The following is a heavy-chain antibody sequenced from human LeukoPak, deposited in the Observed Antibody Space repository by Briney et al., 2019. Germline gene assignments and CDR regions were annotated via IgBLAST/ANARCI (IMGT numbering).Heavy chain of an antibody. Sequence: GGSLRLSCAASGFTFSIYAMTWVRQAPGKGLEWVSTISSNGGNTYYADSVRGRFSISRDNSKNTVYLRMNSLRAEDTAIYYCAKDLYGDYVGDYWGQGTLVTVSS. V-gene: IGHV3-23*01. CDR1: GFTFSIYA. CDR2: ISSNGGNT. J-gene: IGHJ4*02. CDR3: AKDLYGDYVGDY. D-gene: IGHD4-17*01.